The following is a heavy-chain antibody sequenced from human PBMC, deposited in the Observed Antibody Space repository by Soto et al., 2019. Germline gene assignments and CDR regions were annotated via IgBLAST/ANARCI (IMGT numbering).Heavy chain of an antibody. J-gene: IGHJ6*02. V-gene: IGHV3-11*01. Sequence: GGSLRLSCAASGFTFSDYYMSWIRQAPGKGLEWVSYISSSGSTIYYADSVKGRFTISRDNAKNSLYLQMNSLRAEDTAVYYCATWELQYYYYGMDVWGQGTTVTVSS. CDR1: GFTFSDYY. CDR2: ISSSGSTI. D-gene: IGHD1-26*01. CDR3: ATWELQYYYYGMDV.